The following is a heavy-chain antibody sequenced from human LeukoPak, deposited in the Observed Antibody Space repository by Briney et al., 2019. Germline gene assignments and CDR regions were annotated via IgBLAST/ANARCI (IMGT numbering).Heavy chain of an antibody. D-gene: IGHD3-10*01. CDR1: GFTFSDYY. Sequence: PGGSLRLSCAASGFTFSDYYMSWIRQAPGKGLEWVAYISSSGNTRYYADSVKGRFTISRDNSKNTLYLQMNSLRAEDTAVYYCAKNLWFGEYNDYWGQGTLVTVSS. CDR2: ISSSGNTR. J-gene: IGHJ4*02. V-gene: IGHV3-11*01. CDR3: AKNLWFGEYNDY.